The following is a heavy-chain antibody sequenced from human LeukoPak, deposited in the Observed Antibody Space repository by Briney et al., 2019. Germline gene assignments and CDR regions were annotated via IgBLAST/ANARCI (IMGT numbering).Heavy chain of an antibody. J-gene: IGHJ6*03. CDR2: LYHSDSA. CDR3: ARQHDSYYYYYIDV. V-gene: IGHV4-38-2*01. CDR1: DYSISNGYY. Sequence: SETLSLTCAVSDYSISNGYYWVWIRQPPGRGLEWIGSLYHSDSAYYNTSLRSRVSMSVDTSKNQFSLTLSFVTAADTAVYYCARQHDSYYYYYIDVWGSGTTVTVSS.